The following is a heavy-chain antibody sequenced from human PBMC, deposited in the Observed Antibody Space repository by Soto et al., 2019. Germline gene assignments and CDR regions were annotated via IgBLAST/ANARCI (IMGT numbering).Heavy chain of an antibody. D-gene: IGHD3-10*01. V-gene: IGHV3-48*02. Sequence: EAQLVESGGGLVQPGGSLRLSCAASGFTFSLYSMSWVRQAPGKGLEWVSYISRSSTGIHYAGSVKGRFTISRDDATNSMHLQMNRLRDGDTAVYYCARAVTWGLDVWGQGTTVSISS. J-gene: IGHJ6*02. CDR3: ARAVTWGLDV. CDR2: ISRSSTGI. CDR1: GFTFSLYS.